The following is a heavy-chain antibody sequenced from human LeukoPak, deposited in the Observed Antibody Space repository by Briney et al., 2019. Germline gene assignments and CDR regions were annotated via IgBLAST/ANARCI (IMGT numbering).Heavy chain of an antibody. CDR1: GYSISSGYY. CDR2: IYTSGST. CDR3: ARVGYDKSLDY. V-gene: IGHV4-38-2*02. J-gene: IGHJ4*02. Sequence: SETLSLTCTVSGYSISSGYYWGWIRQPPGKGLEWIGRIYTSGSTNYNPSLKSRVTMSVDTSKNQFSLKLSSVTAADTAVYYCARVGYDKSLDYWGQGTLVTVSS. D-gene: IGHD5-12*01.